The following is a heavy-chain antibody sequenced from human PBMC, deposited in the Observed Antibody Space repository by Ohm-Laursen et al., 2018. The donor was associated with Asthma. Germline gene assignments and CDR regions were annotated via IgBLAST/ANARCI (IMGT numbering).Heavy chain of an antibody. J-gene: IGHJ2*01. CDR1: GYTFTNYD. V-gene: IGHV1-8*02. Sequence: ASVKVSCKASGYTFTNYDIHWVRQAPGQGLEWMGWMNPNRGKTGYAQKFQGRVIMTRNTAISTAYMEQGSLKSEDTAVYYCARPFKTHDHGDYRDFWYFDLWGRGTLVTVSS. CDR2: MNPNRGKT. CDR3: ARPFKTHDHGDYRDFWYFDL. D-gene: IGHD4-17*01.